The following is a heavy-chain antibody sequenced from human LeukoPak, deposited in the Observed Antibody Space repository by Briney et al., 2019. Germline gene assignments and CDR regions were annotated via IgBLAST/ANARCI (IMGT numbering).Heavy chain of an antibody. Sequence: GGSLRLSCAASGFTFSTYAMSWVRQAPGKGLEWVSTISGSGGSTYYADSVKGRFAISRDNSKNTLNLQMRSLRAEDTAIYYCAKDMRVPANRHYYYYGLDVWGQGTTVTVSS. CDR2: ISGSGGST. CDR1: GFTFSTYA. CDR3: AKDMRVPANRHYYYYGLDV. V-gene: IGHV3-23*01. J-gene: IGHJ6*02. D-gene: IGHD2-15*01.